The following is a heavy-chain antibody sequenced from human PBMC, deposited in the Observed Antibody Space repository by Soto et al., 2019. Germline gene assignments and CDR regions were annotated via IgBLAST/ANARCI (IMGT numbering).Heavy chain of an antibody. CDR2: LSESGGST. Sequence: EVQVLESGGGLVQPGGSLRLSCAASGFTFSSYAMSWVRQGPGKGLEWVSALSESGGSTYYADSVKGRFTISRDNSKNTLYLQMNSLRVEDTAVYYCAKPSTRYCGGDCSWDYWGQGTLVTVSS. CDR3: AKPSTRYCGGDCSWDY. D-gene: IGHD2-21*02. CDR1: GFTFSSYA. V-gene: IGHV3-23*01. J-gene: IGHJ4*02.